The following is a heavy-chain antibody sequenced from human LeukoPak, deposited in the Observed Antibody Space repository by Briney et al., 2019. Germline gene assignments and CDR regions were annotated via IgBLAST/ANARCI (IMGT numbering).Heavy chain of an antibody. V-gene: IGHV4-61*02. CDR1: GGSISSGSYY. CDR2: IYTSGST. J-gene: IGHJ4*02. CDR3: ASDDFWSGYLGY. Sequence: SETLSLTCTVSGGSISSGSYYWSWIRQPAGKGLEWIGRIYTSGSTNYNPSLKSRVTISVDTSKNQFSLKLSSVTAADTAVYYCASDDFWSGYLGYWGQGTLVTVSS. D-gene: IGHD3-3*01.